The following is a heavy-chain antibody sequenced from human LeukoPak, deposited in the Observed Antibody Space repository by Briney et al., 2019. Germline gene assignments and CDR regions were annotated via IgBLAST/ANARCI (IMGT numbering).Heavy chain of an antibody. Sequence: GGSLRLSCAASGFTFSSYSMNWVRQAPGMGLEWVASISSSSGFRYYADSVDGRFTISRDNAKNSLYLQMNSLRAEDTALYYCATSDDSSGSDWGQGTLVTVSS. J-gene: IGHJ4*02. CDR3: ATSDDSSGSD. D-gene: IGHD3-22*01. CDR1: GFTFSSYS. CDR2: ISSSSGFR. V-gene: IGHV3-21*01.